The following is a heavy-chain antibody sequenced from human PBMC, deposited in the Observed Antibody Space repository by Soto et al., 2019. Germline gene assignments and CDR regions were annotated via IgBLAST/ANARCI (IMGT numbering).Heavy chain of an antibody. D-gene: IGHD2-2*01. Sequence: GASVKVSCKASGGTFSSYTISWVRQAPGQGLEWMGRIIPILGIANYAQKFQGRVTITADKSTSTAYMELSSLRSEDTAVYYCAKASDVSSPWPDAFDIWGQGTMVTVSS. J-gene: IGHJ3*02. CDR2: IIPILGIA. CDR1: GGTFSSYT. CDR3: AKASDVSSPWPDAFDI. V-gene: IGHV1-69*02.